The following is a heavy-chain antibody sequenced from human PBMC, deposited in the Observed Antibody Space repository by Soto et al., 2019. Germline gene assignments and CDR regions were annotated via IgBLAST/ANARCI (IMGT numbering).Heavy chain of an antibody. CDR3: ARDKSTGLFDY. J-gene: IGHJ4*02. V-gene: IGHV4-34*01. CDR1: GGSFSGYY. Sequence: QVQLQQWGAGLLKPSETLSLTCAVYGGSFSGYYWTWIRQPPGTGLEWIGEINHSGSTNYNPSLKRRXTXAXXTSKNQFALKLTSVTAAATAVYYCARDKSTGLFDYWGEGTLVTVSS. CDR2: INHSGST. D-gene: IGHD2-8*02.